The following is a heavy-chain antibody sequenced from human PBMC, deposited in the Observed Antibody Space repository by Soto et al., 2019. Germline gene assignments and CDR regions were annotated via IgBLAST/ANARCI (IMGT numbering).Heavy chain of an antibody. CDR2: INPSGGST. CDR3: AREKPTHYYYSNGMDV. V-gene: IGHV1-46*01. J-gene: IGHJ6*02. Sequence: ASVKVSCKASGYTFTSYYMHWVRQAPGQGLEWMGIINPSGGSTSYAQKFQGRVTMTRDTSTSTVYMELSSLRSEDTAVYYCAREKPTHYYYSNGMDVWGQGTTVTVSS. CDR1: GYTFTSYY.